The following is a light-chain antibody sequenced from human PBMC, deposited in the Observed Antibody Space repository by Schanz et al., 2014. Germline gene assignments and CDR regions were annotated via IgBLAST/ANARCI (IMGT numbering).Light chain of an antibody. CDR1: SGSVSTTDY. V-gene: IGLV8-61*01. CDR2: STN. CDR3: VLFMGRGISV. J-gene: IGLJ3*02. Sequence: QAVVTQEPSFSVSPGGTVTLTCGLSSGSVSTTDYPSWYQQTPGQAPRTLIYSTNTRSSGVPDRFSGSILGDKAALTITGAQAEDESAYYCVLFMGRGISVFGGGTKVTVL.